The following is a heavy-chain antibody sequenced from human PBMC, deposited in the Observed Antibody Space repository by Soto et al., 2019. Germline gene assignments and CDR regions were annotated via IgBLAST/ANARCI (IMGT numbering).Heavy chain of an antibody. V-gene: IGHV1-18*01. Sequence: QVQLVQSGAEVKKPGASVKVSCKASGYTFTSYGISWVRQAPGQGLEWMGWISAYNGNTNYPQKLQGRVTMTTDTFPSTAYMELRSLRSDGTAVYYCARDCSGGSCASREGLDYWGQGTLVTVSS. D-gene: IGHD2-15*01. CDR3: ARDCSGGSCASREGLDY. J-gene: IGHJ4*02. CDR2: ISAYNGNT. CDR1: GYTFTSYG.